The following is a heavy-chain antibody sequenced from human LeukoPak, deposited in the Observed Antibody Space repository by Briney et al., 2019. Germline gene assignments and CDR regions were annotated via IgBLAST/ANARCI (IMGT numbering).Heavy chain of an antibody. V-gene: IGHV4-59*01. D-gene: IGHD5-18*01. CDR3: ARERYSYGFDY. CDR1: GGSIISYY. Sequence: SGALSPPCTGSGGSIISYYWSWIRQPPGKGLEGMGYIYYRGSTNYNPSLKSRVTISVDTSKNQFSLKLSSVTAADTAVYYCARERYSYGFDYWGQGTLVTVSS. J-gene: IGHJ4*02. CDR2: IYYRGST.